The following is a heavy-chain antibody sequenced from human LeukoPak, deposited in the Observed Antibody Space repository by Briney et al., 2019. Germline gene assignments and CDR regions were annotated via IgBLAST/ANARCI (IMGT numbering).Heavy chain of an antibody. J-gene: IGHJ4*02. D-gene: IGHD2-2*02. Sequence: GGSLRLSCAASGFTFSSYWMSWVRQAPGKGLEWVANIKQDGSEKYYADSVRGRFTISRDNSKNTLYLQMNSLRAEDTAVYSFERGYCTSSSCYNDYWGQGTLVTVSS. CDR1: GFTFSSYW. CDR2: IKQDGSEK. CDR3: ERGYCTSSSCYNDY. V-gene: IGHV3-7*01.